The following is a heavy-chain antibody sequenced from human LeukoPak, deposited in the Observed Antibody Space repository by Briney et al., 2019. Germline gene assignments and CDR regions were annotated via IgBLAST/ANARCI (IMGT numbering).Heavy chain of an antibody. CDR2: INPNSGGT. J-gene: IGHJ4*02. V-gene: IGHV1-2*02. CDR1: GYTFTGYY. D-gene: IGHD3-22*01. CDR3: ARDGGRGIVVPALYYFDY. Sequence: GASVKVSCKASGYTFTGYYMHWVRQAPGQGLEWMGWINPNSGGTNYAQKFQGRVTMTRDTSITTASMEVSRLRSDDTAVYYCARDGGRGIVVPALYYFDYWGQGTLVTVSS.